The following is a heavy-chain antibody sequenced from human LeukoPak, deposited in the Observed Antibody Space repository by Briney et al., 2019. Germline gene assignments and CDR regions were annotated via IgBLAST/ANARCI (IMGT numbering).Heavy chain of an antibody. CDR2: IIGSGSST. CDR1: GFTFSSYG. V-gene: IGHV3-23*01. CDR3: ARWYYYETSGLYYGSFDN. D-gene: IGHD3-22*01. Sequence: GGSLRLSCAASGFTFSSYGMSWVRQAPGKGLQWVSVIIGSGSSTYYADSVKGRFTISRDNARNTLYLQMNSLRAEDTAVYYCARWYYYETSGLYYGSFDNWGQGTLVTISS. J-gene: IGHJ5*02.